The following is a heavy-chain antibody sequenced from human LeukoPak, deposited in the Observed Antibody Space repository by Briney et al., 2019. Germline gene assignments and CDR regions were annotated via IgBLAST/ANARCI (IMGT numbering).Heavy chain of an antibody. D-gene: IGHD2-21*02. J-gene: IGHJ6*03. CDR3: AKDVTATVYYYMDV. CDR1: GITFSRYG. Sequence: GGSLRLSCAASGITFSRYGMHWVRQAPGKGLEWVTFIRYDGSNKYYADSVKGRFTISRDNSKNTLYLQMNSLRAEDTAVYYCAKDVTATVYYYMDVWGKGTTVTISS. CDR2: IRYDGSNK. V-gene: IGHV3-30*02.